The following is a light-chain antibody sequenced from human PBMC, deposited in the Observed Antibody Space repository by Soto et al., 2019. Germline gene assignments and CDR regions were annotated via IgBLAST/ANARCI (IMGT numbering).Light chain of an antibody. CDR2: EVS. Sequence: QSVLTQPASVSGSPGQSITICCTGTSSGVGGYNYVSWYQQHPGKAPKLMIFEVSNRPSGVSNRFSGSKSGNTAALTISGLQAEDEADYYCSSYTTSTTPVFGAGTKLTVL. J-gene: IGLJ2*01. CDR3: SSYTTSTTPV. V-gene: IGLV2-14*01. CDR1: SSGVGGYNY.